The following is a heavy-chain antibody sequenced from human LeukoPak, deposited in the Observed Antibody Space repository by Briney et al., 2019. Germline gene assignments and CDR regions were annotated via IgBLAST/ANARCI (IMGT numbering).Heavy chain of an antibody. Sequence: SETLSLTCSVSGGSMSSYYWSWIRQPPGKGLEWIGYIYYSGSTYYNPSLKSRVTISVDTSKNQFSLKLSSVTAADTAVYYCARTDRTGGYYYYYYMDVWGKGTTVTVSS. CDR2: IYYSGST. CDR1: GGSMSSYY. V-gene: IGHV4-59*06. CDR3: ARTDRTGGYYYYYYMDV. D-gene: IGHD3/OR15-3a*01. J-gene: IGHJ6*03.